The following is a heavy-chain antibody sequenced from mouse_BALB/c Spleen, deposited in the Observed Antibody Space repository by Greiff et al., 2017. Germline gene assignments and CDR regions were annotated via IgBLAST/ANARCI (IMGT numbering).Heavy chain of an antibody. CDR3: ARGGLHYYGYGYFDV. D-gene: IGHD1-2*01. J-gene: IGHJ1*01. CDR2: ISSGSSTI. CDR1: GFTFSCFG. V-gene: IGHV5-17*02. Sequence: EVQVVESGGGLVQPGGSRKLSCAASGFTFSCFGMHWVRQAPEKGLEWVAYISSGSSTIYYADTVKGRFTISRDNPKNTLFLQMTSLRSEDTAMYYCARGGLHYYGYGYFDVWGAGTTVTVSS.